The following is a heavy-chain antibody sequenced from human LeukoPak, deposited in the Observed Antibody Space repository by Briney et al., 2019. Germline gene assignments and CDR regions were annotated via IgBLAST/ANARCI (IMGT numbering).Heavy chain of an antibody. J-gene: IGHJ4*02. D-gene: IGHD3-10*01. Sequence: SVKVSCKASGGTFSSYTISWVRQAPGQGLEWMGRIIPILGMANYAQKFQGRVTITADKSTSTAYMELSSLRSEDTAVYYCATTGDMVRGVFDYWGQGTLVTVSS. V-gene: IGHV1-69*02. CDR1: GGTFSSYT. CDR2: IIPILGMA. CDR3: ATTGDMVRGVFDY.